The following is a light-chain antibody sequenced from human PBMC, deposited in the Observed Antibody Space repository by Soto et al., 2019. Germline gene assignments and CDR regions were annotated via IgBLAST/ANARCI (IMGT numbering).Light chain of an antibody. CDR1: SSNIGAGHD. CDR2: GNS. J-gene: IGLJ3*02. Sequence: QSVLTQPPSVSGAPGQRVTISCTGSSSNIGAGHDVHWYQQLPGTAPKPLIYGNSNRPSGVPDRFSGSKSGTSASLAITGLQAEDEADYYCQSYDSSLRGWVFGGGTTLSVL. CDR3: QSYDSSLRGWV. V-gene: IGLV1-40*01.